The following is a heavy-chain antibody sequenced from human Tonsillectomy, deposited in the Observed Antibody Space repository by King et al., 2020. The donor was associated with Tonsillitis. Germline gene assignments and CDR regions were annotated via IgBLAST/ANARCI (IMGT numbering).Heavy chain of an antibody. CDR2: IYYSGST. CDR1: GDSITSYY. V-gene: IGHV4-59*01. Sequence: QLQESGPGLVKPSETLSLTCTVSGDSITSYYWSWIRQPPGMGLEWIGYIYYSGSTNYNPSLKSRVTISVDTSKNQLSLKLSSVTAADTAIYYCARDSHYYYGMDVWGQGTTVTVSS. CDR3: ARDSHYYYGMDV. J-gene: IGHJ6*02.